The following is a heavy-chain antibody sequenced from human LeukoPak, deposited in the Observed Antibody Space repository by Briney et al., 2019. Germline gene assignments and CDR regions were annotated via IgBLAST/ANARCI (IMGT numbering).Heavy chain of an antibody. J-gene: IGHJ6*03. Sequence: SQTLSLTCTVSGGSISSGGYFWSWIRQHPGKGLEWIAHIYHAGSTHDNPSLRGRVAISLDTSANQFSLRLSSVTAADTAVYFCARATHYSASTGGPYMDVWGQGTTVTVSS. CDR3: ARATHYSASTGGPYMDV. D-gene: IGHD3-22*01. V-gene: IGHV4-31*03. CDR2: IYHAGST. CDR1: GGSISSGGYF.